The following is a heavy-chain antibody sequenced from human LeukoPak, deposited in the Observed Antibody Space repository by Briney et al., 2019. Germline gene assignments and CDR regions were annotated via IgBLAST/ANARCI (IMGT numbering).Heavy chain of an antibody. Sequence: GGSLRLSCAASGFNFSRNWMTWVRQAPGKGLEWVANIKQDGSEEYYVDSVKGRFTISRDNAKNSLYLQMNSLRAEDTAVYYCARVLNWFDPWGQGTLVTVSS. CDR2: IKQDGSEE. V-gene: IGHV3-7*01. CDR1: GFNFSRNW. CDR3: ARVLNWFDP. J-gene: IGHJ5*02. D-gene: IGHD2/OR15-2a*01.